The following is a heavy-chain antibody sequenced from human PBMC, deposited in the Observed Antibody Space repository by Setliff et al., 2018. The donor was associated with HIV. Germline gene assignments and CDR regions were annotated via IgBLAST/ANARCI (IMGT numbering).Heavy chain of an antibody. CDR3: VRDLPGPAISSGWMKNLFDP. J-gene: IGHJ5*02. Sequence: ASVKVSCKTSGFTFTAYYMHWVRQAPGQGLEWMGWINPNSGGTNYAQKLQGRITVTRDTSTNTVYMDLSSLTSEDTAIYYCVRDLPGPAISSGWMKNLFDPWGQGTLVTVS. D-gene: IGHD6-19*01. CDR1: GFTFTAYY. V-gene: IGHV1-2*02. CDR2: INPNSGGT.